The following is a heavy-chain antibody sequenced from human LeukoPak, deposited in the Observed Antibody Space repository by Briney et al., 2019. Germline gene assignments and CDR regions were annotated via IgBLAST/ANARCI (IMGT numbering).Heavy chain of an antibody. CDR2: INHSGST. D-gene: IGHD3-22*01. CDR3: ARVTRRGSSGYYSYFDY. Sequence: SETLSLTCAVYGGSFSGYYWSWIRQPPGKGLEWIGEINHSGSTNYNPSLKSRVTISVDTSKSQFSLKLSSVTAADTAVYYCARVTRRGSSGYYSYFDYWGQGTLVTVSS. J-gene: IGHJ4*02. CDR1: GGSFSGYY. V-gene: IGHV4-34*01.